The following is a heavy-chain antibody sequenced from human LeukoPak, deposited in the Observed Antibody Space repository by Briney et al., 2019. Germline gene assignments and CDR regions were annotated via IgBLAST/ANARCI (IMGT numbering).Heavy chain of an antibody. V-gene: IGHV4-31*03. J-gene: IGHJ4*02. CDR1: GGSIASGGYY. CDR3: ARHFDF. Sequence: SETLSLTCTVSGGSIASGGYYWTWIRQHPGKGLEWIGYIYYSGSTNYNPSLKSRVMMSADTSKNQFSLKLNSVTAADTAVYYCARHFDFWGQGTLVTVSS. CDR2: IYYSGST.